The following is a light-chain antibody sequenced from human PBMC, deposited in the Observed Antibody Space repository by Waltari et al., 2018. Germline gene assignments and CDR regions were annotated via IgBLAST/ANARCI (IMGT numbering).Light chain of an antibody. CDR3: LQDNNYPFT. V-gene: IGKV1-6*01. Sequence: AIQMTQSPSSLSASVGDRVTIPCRASQGIRNDLGWYQQKPGRAPKLLISGASNLQGGVPSRFSGSGSGTDFTLTISSLQPEDFATYYCLQDNNYPFTFGPGTKVDIK. CDR2: GAS. J-gene: IGKJ3*01. CDR1: QGIRND.